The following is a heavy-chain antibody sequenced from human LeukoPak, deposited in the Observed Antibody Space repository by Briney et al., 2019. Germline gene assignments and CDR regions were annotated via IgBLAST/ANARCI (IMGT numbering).Heavy chain of an antibody. CDR1: GFTVSSNY. CDR2: IYSGGST. Sequence: GGSLRLSCAASGFTVSSNYMSWVRQAPGKGLERVSVIYSGGSTYYADSVKGRFTISRDNSKNTLYLQMNSLRAEDTAVYYCARVSTVYYGSGSYPSYYYYYMDVWGKGTTVTVSS. CDR3: ARVSTVYYGSGSYPSYYYYYMDV. J-gene: IGHJ6*03. V-gene: IGHV3-53*01. D-gene: IGHD3-10*01.